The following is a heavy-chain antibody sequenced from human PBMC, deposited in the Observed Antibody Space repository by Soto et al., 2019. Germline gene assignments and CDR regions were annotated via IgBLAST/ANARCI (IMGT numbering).Heavy chain of an antibody. D-gene: IGHD6-19*01. CDR2: IKQDGSEK. J-gene: IGHJ1*01. CDR1: GFTFSSYW. Sequence: EVQLVESGGGLVQPGGSLRLSCAASGFTFSSYWMSWVRQAPGKGLEWVANIKQDGSEKYYVDSVKGRFTISRDNAKNSLYLQMHSLRAEDTALYYCATPHLGYSSGWYPELGYIQHWGQGTLVTVSS. CDR3: ATPHLGYSSGWYPELGYIQH. V-gene: IGHV3-7*01.